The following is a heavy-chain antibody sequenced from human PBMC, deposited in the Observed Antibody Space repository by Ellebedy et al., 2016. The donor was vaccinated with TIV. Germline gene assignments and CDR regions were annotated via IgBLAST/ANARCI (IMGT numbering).Heavy chain of an antibody. CDR1: GFTFSSYG. CDR2: IWYDGSNK. D-gene: IGHD6-13*01. V-gene: IGHV3-33*01. J-gene: IGHJ4*02. CDR3: ARDPLTGYSSSWEFDY. Sequence: GESLKISCAASGFTFSSYGMHWVRQAPGKGLEWVAVIWYDGSNKYYADSVKGRFTISRDNSKNTLYLQMNSLRAEDTAVYYCARDPLTGYSSSWEFDYWGQGTLVTVSS.